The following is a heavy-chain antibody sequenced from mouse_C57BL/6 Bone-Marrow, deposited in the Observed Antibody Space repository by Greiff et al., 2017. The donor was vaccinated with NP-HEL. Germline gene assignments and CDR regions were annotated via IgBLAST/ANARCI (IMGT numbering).Heavy chain of an antibody. J-gene: IGHJ4*01. CDR3: ARWLLPTDYAIDY. V-gene: IGHV5-16*01. CDR1: GFTFSDYY. Sequence: EVHLVESEGGLVQPGSSMKLSCTASGFTFSDYYMAWVRQVPEKGLEWVANINYDGSSTYYLDSLKSRFIISRDNAKNILYLQMSSLKSEDTATYYCARWLLPTDYAIDYWGQGTSVTVSS. D-gene: IGHD2-3*01. CDR2: INYDGSST.